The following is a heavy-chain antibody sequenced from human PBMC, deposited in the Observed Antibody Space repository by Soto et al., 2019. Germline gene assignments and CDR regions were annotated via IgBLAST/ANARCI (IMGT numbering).Heavy chain of an antibody. CDR2: ISSSSSYT. J-gene: IGHJ4*02. V-gene: IGHV3-11*06. CDR1: GFTFSDYY. CDR3: ARYIVPTVTTGFFGY. D-gene: IGHD4-17*01. Sequence: QVQLVESGGGLVKPGGSLRLSCAASGFTFSDYYMSWIRQAPGMGLEWVSYISSSSSYTNYADSVKGRFTISRDNAKNSLYLQMNSLRAEDTAVYYCARYIVPTVTTGFFGYWGQGTLVTVSS.